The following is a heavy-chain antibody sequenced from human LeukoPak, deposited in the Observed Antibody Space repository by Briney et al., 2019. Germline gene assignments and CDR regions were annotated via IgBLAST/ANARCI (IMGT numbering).Heavy chain of an antibody. CDR3: AREELLHNWFDP. CDR2: ISSSSYI. D-gene: IGHD2-15*01. J-gene: IGHJ5*02. Sequence: PGGSLRLSCAASGFTFSSYSMNWVRQAPGKGLEWVSSISSSSYIYYADSVKGRFTISRDNAKNSLYLQMNSLRAEDTAVYYCAREELLHNWFDPWGRGTLVTVSS. CDR1: GFTFSSYS. V-gene: IGHV3-21*01.